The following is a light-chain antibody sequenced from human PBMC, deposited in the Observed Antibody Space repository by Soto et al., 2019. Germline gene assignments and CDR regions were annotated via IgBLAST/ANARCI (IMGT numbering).Light chain of an antibody. CDR3: QQYNSYPLT. V-gene: IGKV1-5*01. Sequence: DIQMTQSPSTLSASVGDRVTITCRASQSISSWLAWYQQKTGKAPKILIYDASSLESGVPSRFRGSGSGTEFTLTISRLQPDDFETYYCQQYNSYPLTFGGGTKVDIK. CDR2: DAS. CDR1: QSISSW. J-gene: IGKJ4*01.